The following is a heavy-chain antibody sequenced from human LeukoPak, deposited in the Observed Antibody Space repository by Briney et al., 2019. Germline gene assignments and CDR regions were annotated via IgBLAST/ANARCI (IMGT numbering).Heavy chain of an antibody. D-gene: IGHD5-12*01. CDR1: GFTFSGSA. CDR3: TPNVDIVAKTPPGY. J-gene: IGHJ4*02. CDR2: IRSKANIFAT. Sequence: GGSLRLSCAASGFTFSGSAMHWVREASGEGLEWVGRIRSKANIFATAYAASVKGRLTLSRDDSMNTADLQKNSLKTEDTAVYYCTPNVDIVAKTPPGYCGQGTLVTVSS. V-gene: IGHV3-73*01.